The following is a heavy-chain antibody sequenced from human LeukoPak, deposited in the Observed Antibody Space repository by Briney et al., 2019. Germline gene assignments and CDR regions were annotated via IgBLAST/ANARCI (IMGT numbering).Heavy chain of an antibody. Sequence: PGRSLRLSCAASGFTFSSYGMHWVRQAPGTGLEWVAVIWYDGSYKYYADSVKGRFTISRDNSKNTLYLQMNSLRAEDTAVYYCARDSGVIAARRAYLYYYYYYMDVWGKGTTVTVSS. D-gene: IGHD6-6*01. CDR2: IWYDGSYK. V-gene: IGHV3-30*19. J-gene: IGHJ6*03. CDR1: GFTFSSYG. CDR3: ARDSGVIAARRAYLYYYYYYMDV.